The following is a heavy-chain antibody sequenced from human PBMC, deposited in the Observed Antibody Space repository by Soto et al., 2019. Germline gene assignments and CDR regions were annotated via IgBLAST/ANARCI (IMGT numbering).Heavy chain of an antibody. CDR1: GYTFSSYA. J-gene: IGHJ4*02. Sequence: ASVKVCCKASGYTFSSYAISWVRQAPGQGLEWMGGIIPIFGTANYAQKFQGRVTITADESTSTAYMELSSLRSEDTAVYSCARGISTVTTVDYWGQGTLVTVSS. V-gene: IGHV1-69*13. D-gene: IGHD4-17*01. CDR2: IIPIFGTA. CDR3: ARGISTVTTVDY.